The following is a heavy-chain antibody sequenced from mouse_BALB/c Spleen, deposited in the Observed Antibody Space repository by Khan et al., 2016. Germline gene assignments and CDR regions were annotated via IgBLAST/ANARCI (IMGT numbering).Heavy chain of an antibody. Sequence: QVQLQQSGAELARPGASVKMSCKTSGYTFTTYTMHWIKQRPGQGLEWIGYIIPSSGYPNYNHKFNDKVTFTDDKSSSTAYLQMSSLTYEDTAVYYCAREMALVANCDCWGQGTTLPVSS. CDR1: GYTFTTYT. J-gene: IGHJ2*01. D-gene: IGHD1-1*01. CDR3: AREMALVANCDC. V-gene: IGHV1-4*01. CDR2: IIPSSGYP.